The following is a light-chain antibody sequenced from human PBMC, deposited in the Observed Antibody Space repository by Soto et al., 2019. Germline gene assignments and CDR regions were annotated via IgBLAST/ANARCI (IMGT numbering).Light chain of an antibody. J-gene: IGLJ1*01. CDR1: SSDVARYDS. CDR2: GVN. CDR3: NTYTVSSLYV. Sequence: QSVLAQPASVSGSPGQSITISCTGTSSDVARYDSVSWYQQHPGKAPKLIIYGVNYRPSGVSDRFSGSKSGNTASLRIPGLQAEDAADASCNTYTVSSLYVYGIGPKAPVL. V-gene: IGLV2-14*01.